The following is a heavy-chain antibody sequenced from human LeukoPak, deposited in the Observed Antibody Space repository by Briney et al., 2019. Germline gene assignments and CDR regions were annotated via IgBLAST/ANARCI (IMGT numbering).Heavy chain of an antibody. Sequence: PGGSLRLSCVVSGFTLSSYAMSWVRQAPGKGLEWVAATSSSDSGKYHADSVRGRFTISRDNSKNTLYLQMGSLRAEDMAVYYCARGPEWGLQTFPPPHDWGQGTLVTVSS. J-gene: IGHJ4*02. CDR1: GFTLSSYA. CDR3: ARGPEWGLQTFPPPHD. V-gene: IGHV3-23*01. D-gene: IGHD5-24*01. CDR2: TSSSDSGK.